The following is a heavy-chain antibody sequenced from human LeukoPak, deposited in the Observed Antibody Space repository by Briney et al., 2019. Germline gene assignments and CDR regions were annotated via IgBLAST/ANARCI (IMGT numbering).Heavy chain of an antibody. D-gene: IGHD2-8*01. V-gene: IGHV3-23*01. CDR1: GFTFSNNG. CDR3: AKGLNWFDP. J-gene: IGHJ5*02. CDR2: LSGSGSSV. Sequence: PGGSLRLSCVVSGFTFSNNGMSWVRQAPGKGVEWVSGLSGSGSSVYYADSVRGRLTISRDNSRNTLYLQLDSLRADDTAVYYCAKGLNWFDPWGQGTLVTVSS.